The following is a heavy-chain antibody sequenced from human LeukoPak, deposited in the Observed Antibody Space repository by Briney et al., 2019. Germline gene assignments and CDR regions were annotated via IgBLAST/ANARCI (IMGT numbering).Heavy chain of an antibody. CDR3: VSFYETY. D-gene: IGHD2/OR15-2a*01. V-gene: IGHV3-30-3*01. Sequence: GGSLRLSCAASGFTFSSYAMHWVRQASGKGLEWVAVISYDGSNKYYADSVKGRFTISKDNAKNTVYLQMNSLRAEDTAVYYCVSFYETYWGRGTLVTVSS. CDR1: GFTFSSYA. J-gene: IGHJ4*02. CDR2: ISYDGSNK.